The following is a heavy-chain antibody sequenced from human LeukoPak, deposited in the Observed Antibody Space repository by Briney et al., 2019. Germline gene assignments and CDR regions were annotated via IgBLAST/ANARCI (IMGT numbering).Heavy chain of an antibody. D-gene: IGHD1-14*01. CDR1: GFTFSSYG. V-gene: IGHV3-30*02. J-gene: IGHJ4*02. CDR2: IRYDGSNK. Sequence: GGSLRLSCAASGFTFSSYGMHWVRQAPGKGLEWVTFIRYDGSNKYYADSVKGRFTISRDNAKNSLYLQMNSLRAEDTAIYYCARDRTGSYWGQGTLVTVSS. CDR3: ARDRTGSY.